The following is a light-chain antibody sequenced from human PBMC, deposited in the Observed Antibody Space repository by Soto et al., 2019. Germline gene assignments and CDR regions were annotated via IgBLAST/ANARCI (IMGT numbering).Light chain of an antibody. J-gene: IGKJ1*01. CDR2: GAS. CDR1: QSVSSSY. CDR3: QQYDRSWT. Sequence: EIVLTQSPGTLSLSPVERATLSCMASQSVSSSYLAWYQQKPGQAPRLLIYGASSRASGIPDRFSGSGSGTDFILTISRLEPEDFAVYYCQQYDRSWTFGQGTKVDIK. V-gene: IGKV3-20*01.